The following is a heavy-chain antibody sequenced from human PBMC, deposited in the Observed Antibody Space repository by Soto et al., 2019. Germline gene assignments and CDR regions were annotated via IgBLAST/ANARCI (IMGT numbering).Heavy chain of an antibody. D-gene: IGHD6-13*01. V-gene: IGHV3-30*18. Sequence: QVQLVESGGGVVQPGRSLRLSCAATGFTFNNYGLHWFRQAPGKGLEWVAVISFDGSDEYYADSVKGRFTISRDNSKNTMYLKMNRLMAEESAVYYWAKDKGRDASSWHHKDDFDVWGDGTAVPVSS. J-gene: IGHJ3*01. CDR2: ISFDGSDE. CDR3: AKDKGRDASSWHHKDDFDV. CDR1: GFTFNNYG.